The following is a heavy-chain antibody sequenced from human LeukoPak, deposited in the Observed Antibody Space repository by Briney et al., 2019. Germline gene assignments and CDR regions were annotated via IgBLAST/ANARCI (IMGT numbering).Heavy chain of an antibody. CDR2: IKQDGSEK. V-gene: IGHV3-7*01. D-gene: IGHD3-22*01. Sequence: GGSLRLSCAASGFTFSSYWMSWVRQAPGKGMEWVANIKQDGSEKYYVDSVKGRFTISRDNAKNSLYLQMNSLRAEDTAVYYCASYNYYDSSGQIDYWGQGTLVTVSS. CDR1: GFTFSSYW. J-gene: IGHJ4*02. CDR3: ASYNYYDSSGQIDY.